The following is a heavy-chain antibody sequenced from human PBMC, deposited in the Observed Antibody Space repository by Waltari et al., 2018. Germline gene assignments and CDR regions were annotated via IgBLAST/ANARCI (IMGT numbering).Heavy chain of an antibody. Sequence: QVQLQESGPGLVKPSETLSLTCTVSGGSISSYYWSWIRQPPGKGLEWIGYIYYSGSTNYNPSLKSRVTISVDTSKNQFSLKLSSVTTADTAVYYCARLRWGPTYYFDYWGQGTLVTVSS. CDR2: IYYSGST. V-gene: IGHV4-59*01. CDR1: GGSISSYY. CDR3: ARLRWGPTYYFDY. D-gene: IGHD3-16*01. J-gene: IGHJ4*02.